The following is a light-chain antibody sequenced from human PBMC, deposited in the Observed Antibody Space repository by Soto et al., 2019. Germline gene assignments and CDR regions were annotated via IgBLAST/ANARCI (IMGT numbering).Light chain of an antibody. CDR3: QQSYSTPQIT. CDR1: QDIGTF. V-gene: IGKV1-39*01. J-gene: IGKJ3*01. CDR2: AAS. Sequence: DFQMTQSPSSLSASVGDRVTITCRASQDIGTFLNWYQQKPGKPPNLLIYAASNLLSGVSSRFSSSGSGTDFTLTISSLQPEDFATYYCQQSYSTPQITFGPGTKVDVK.